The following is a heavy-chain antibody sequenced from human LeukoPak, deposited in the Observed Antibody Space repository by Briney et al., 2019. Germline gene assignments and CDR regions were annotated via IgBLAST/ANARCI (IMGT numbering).Heavy chain of an antibody. V-gene: IGHV4-34*01. J-gene: IGHJ4*02. CDR2: INHSGST. CDR1: GGSFSGYY. CDR3: ARGKFYGDYFVPFDY. Sequence: SETLSPTCAVYGGSFSGYYWSWIRQPPGKGLEWIGEINHSGSTNYNPSLKSRVTISVDTSKNQFSLKLSSVTAADTAVYYCARGKFYGDYFVPFDYWGQGTLVTVSS. D-gene: IGHD4-17*01.